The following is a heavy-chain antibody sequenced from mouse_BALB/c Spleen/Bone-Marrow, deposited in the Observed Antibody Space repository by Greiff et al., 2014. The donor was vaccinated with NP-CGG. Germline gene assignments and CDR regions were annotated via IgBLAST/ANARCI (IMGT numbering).Heavy chain of an antibody. Sequence: VHVKQSGPDLVKPGASVKLSRKASGYSFTGYFLNWVRQSHGKSLEWIGRINPFNGDTFYNQKFKGKATLTVDKSSTTAHMELLSLTSEDSAVYYCGRWGDGYYYAMDYWGQGTSVTVSS. CDR1: GYSFTGYF. V-gene: IGHV1-37*01. CDR2: INPFNGDT. J-gene: IGHJ4*01. CDR3: GRWGDGYYYAMDY. D-gene: IGHD2-3*01.